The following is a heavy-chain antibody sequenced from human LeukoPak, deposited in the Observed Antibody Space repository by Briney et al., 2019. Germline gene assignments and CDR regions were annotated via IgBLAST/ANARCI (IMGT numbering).Heavy chain of an antibody. CDR3: ARSGSYYGIDY. Sequence: GGSLRLSCAASGFTFSTYWMSWVRQTPGVGLEWVANIKQDGSETDYADSVKGRFTISRDNAKNSLYLQMNSLRAEDTAVYYCARSGSYYGIDYWGQGTLVTVSS. V-gene: IGHV3-7*01. CDR2: IKQDGSET. J-gene: IGHJ4*02. CDR1: GFTFSTYW. D-gene: IGHD1-26*01.